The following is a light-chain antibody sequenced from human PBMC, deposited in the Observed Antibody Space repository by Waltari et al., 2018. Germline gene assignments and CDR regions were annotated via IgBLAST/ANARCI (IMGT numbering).Light chain of an antibody. CDR1: QTISRY. CDR3: QESYSFTRT. Sequence: DIQMTQYPSSLSASVRDRVTITCRASQTISRYLNWYQQKPGKAPNPLIYAASSLQSGVPSRFSGSGSGRDFTLIITSLQPEDFATYYCQESYSFTRTFGQGTKVEIK. V-gene: IGKV1-39*01. CDR2: AAS. J-gene: IGKJ1*01.